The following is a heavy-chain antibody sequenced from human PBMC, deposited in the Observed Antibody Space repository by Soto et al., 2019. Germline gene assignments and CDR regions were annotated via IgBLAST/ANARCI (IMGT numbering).Heavy chain of an antibody. Sequence: SETLSLTCTVSGGSISSYYWSWIRQPPGKGLEWIGYIYYSGSTNYNPSLKSRVTISVDTSKNQFSLKLSSVTAADTAVYFCAREGNLGRWIQPLVSRGQGTLVTVSS. V-gene: IGHV4-59*01. CDR1: GGSISSYY. D-gene: IGHD2-2*03. CDR2: IYYSGST. J-gene: IGHJ1*01. CDR3: AREGNLGRWIQPLVS.